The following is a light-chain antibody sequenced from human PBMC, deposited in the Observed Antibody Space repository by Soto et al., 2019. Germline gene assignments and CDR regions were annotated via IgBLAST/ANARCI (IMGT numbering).Light chain of an antibody. CDR1: SSDIGAYDY. J-gene: IGLJ1*01. Sequence: QSVLAQPASVSGSPGQSITISCTGTSSDIGAYDYVSWYQQYPGRVPKLIIHEVTNRPSGVSDRFSGSKSGNTASLTISGLQTEDEADYYCSSHAGSNAFYVXGTGTKLT. CDR3: SSHAGSNAFYV. CDR2: EVT. V-gene: IGLV2-14*01.